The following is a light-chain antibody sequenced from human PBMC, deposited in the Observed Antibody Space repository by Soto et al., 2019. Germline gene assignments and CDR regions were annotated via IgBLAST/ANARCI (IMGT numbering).Light chain of an antibody. CDR1: QSISRH. Sequence: DIQMTQSPSSLSASVGDRVTISCRASQSISRHLNWYQQKPGKAPNVLIFPESTSHSGVPSRFSGSGSGTDLTLTISSLQPEDVATYYCQQSDNPPWTFGQGTRVEIK. CDR3: QQSDNPPWT. V-gene: IGKV1-39*01. J-gene: IGKJ1*01. CDR2: PES.